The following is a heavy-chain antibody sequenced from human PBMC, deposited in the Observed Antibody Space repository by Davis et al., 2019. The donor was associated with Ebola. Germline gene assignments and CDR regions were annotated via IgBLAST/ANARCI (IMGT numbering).Heavy chain of an antibody. CDR1: GFTFSSYS. J-gene: IGHJ6*02. CDR2: ISYDGSNK. Sequence: GESLKISCAASGFTFSSYSMNWVRQAPGKGLEWVAVISYDGSNKYYADSVKGRFTISRDNSKNTLYLQMNSLRSDDTAVYYCARDKGSSPWLVSAYYYYYYGMDVWGQGTTVTVSS. CDR3: ARDKGSSPWLVSAYYYYYYGMDV. V-gene: IGHV3-30*03. D-gene: IGHD6-13*01.